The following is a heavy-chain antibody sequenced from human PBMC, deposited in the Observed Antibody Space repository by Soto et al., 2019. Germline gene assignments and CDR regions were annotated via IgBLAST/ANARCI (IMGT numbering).Heavy chain of an antibody. CDR2: INHSGST. D-gene: IGHD3-22*01. Sequence: SETLSLTCAVYGGSFRGYYWGWIRQPPGKGLEWIGEINHSGSTNYNPSLKSRVTISVDTSKNQFSLKLSSVTAADTAVYYCARGREYYDSSGSGWFDPWGQGTLVTVSS. CDR1: GGSFRGYY. CDR3: ARGREYYDSSGSGWFDP. J-gene: IGHJ5*02. V-gene: IGHV4-34*01.